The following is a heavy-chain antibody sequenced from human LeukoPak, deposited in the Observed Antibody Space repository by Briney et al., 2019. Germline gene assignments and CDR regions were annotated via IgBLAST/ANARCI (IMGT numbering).Heavy chain of an antibody. CDR2: IYYRGST. CDR3: ARGRGGSGSYYGNWFDP. Sequence: PSETLSLTCTVSGGSISSGGYYWSWIRQHPGKGLEWIGYIYYRGSTDYNPSLTSRVTMSVDMSKNQFSLKLSSVTAADTAVYYCARGRGGSGSYYGNWFDPWGQGTLVTVSS. V-gene: IGHV4-31*03. CDR1: GGSISSGGYY. J-gene: IGHJ5*02. D-gene: IGHD3-10*01.